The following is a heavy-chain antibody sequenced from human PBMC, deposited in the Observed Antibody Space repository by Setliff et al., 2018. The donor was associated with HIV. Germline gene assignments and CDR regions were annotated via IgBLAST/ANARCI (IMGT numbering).Heavy chain of an antibody. Sequence: SETLSLTCAVSDYSISSGYYWGWIRQPPGKGLEWIGSIYHSGSTHYNPSLKSRVTISVDTSKNQFSLKLSSVTAADTAVYYCARGGAVAGSWGQGTLVTVSS. CDR3: ARGGAVAGS. V-gene: IGHV4-38-2*01. CDR1: DYSISSGYY. D-gene: IGHD6-19*01. J-gene: IGHJ4*02. CDR2: IYHSGST.